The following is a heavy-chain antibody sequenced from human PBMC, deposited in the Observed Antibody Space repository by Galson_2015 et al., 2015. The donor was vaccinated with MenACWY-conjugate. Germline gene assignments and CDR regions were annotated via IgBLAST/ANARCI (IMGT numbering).Heavy chain of an antibody. D-gene: IGHD1-26*01. J-gene: IGHJ6*02. CDR2: ISPGDSNT. Sequence: QSGAEVKKPGESLKISCKGSGYSFSTYWIAWVRQLPGKGLEWMGLISPGDSNTRYSPAFHGQVTISADKFISTAYLQLHSLQASDTAMYYCARHPPGGRGMDVWGQGTTVTVS. CDR1: GYSFSTYW. V-gene: IGHV5-51*01. CDR3: ARHPPGGRGMDV.